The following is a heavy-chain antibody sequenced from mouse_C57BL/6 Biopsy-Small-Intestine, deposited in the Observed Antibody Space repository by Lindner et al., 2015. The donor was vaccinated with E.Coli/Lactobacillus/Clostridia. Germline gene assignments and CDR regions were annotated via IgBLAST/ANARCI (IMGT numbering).Heavy chain of an antibody. J-gene: IGHJ4*01. CDR1: GYSFTGYN. V-gene: IGHV1-39*01. CDR2: VNPYYIST. CDR3: ARGGYAMDY. Sequence: VQLQESGAELVKPGASVKISCKASGYSFTGYNMNWVKQSRGKSLEWIGNVNPYYISTTYNQKFKGKATLTVDKSSSTAYMQLNSLTSEDSAVYYCARGGYAMDYWGQGTSVTVSS.